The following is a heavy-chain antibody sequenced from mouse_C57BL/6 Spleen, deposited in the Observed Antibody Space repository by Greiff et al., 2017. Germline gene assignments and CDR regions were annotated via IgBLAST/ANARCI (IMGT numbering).Heavy chain of an antibody. D-gene: IGHD4-1*01. J-gene: IGHJ2*01. V-gene: IGHV1-81*01. CDR3: ARKELGLDY. Sequence: VQLVESGAELARPGASVKLSCKASGYTFTSYGISWVKQRTGQGLEWIGEIYPSNGNTYYNEKFKGKATLTADKSSSTAYMELRSLTSEDSAVYFCARKELGLDYWGQGTTLTVSS. CDR2: IYPSNGNT. CDR1: GYTFTSYG.